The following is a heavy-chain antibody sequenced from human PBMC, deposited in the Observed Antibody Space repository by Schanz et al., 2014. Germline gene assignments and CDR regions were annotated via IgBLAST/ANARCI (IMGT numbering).Heavy chain of an antibody. Sequence: EVQLLESGGGLVQPGGSLRLSCAASGFTFSTSAMSWVRQAPGRGLEWVSAISGRDGSTYYADSVKGRFTISRDNSKNTLYLQMNSLRAEDTAVYYCAKVRYSSGWRGDYFDEWGQGTLVTVAS. CDR1: GFTFSTSA. CDR3: AKVRYSSGWRGDYFDE. CDR2: ISGRDGST. V-gene: IGHV3-23*01. D-gene: IGHD6-25*01. J-gene: IGHJ4*02.